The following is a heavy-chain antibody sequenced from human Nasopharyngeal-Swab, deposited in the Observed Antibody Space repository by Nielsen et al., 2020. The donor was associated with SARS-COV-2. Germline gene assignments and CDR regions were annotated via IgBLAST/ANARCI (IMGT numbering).Heavy chain of an antibody. CDR2: INPNSGGT. Sequence: WVRQAPGQGLEWMGRINPNSGGTNYAQKFQGRVTMTRDTSIGTAYMELSRLRSDDTAVYYCARVRTKTKYYDILTGLGGYFDYWGQGTLVTVSS. D-gene: IGHD3-9*01. J-gene: IGHJ4*02. CDR3: ARVRTKTKYYDILTGLGGYFDY. V-gene: IGHV1-2*06.